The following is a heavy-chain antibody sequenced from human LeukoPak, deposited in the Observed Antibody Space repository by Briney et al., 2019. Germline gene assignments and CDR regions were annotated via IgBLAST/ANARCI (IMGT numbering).Heavy chain of an antibody. Sequence: SETLSLTCTVSGGSISSSNYYWGWIRQPPGKGLEWIGSLYYSGSTYYNPSLTSRVTISVDTSKNQFSLKLGSVTSADTALYYCARGIGDTPPRGHPHWFDPWGQGTLVTVSS. CDR3: ARGIGDTPPRGHPHWFDP. CDR2: LYYSGST. CDR1: GGSISSSNYY. J-gene: IGHJ5*02. D-gene: IGHD2/OR15-2a*01. V-gene: IGHV4-39*07.